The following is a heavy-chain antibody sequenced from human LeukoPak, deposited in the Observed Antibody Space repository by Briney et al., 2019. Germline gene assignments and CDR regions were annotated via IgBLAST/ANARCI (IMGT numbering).Heavy chain of an antibody. V-gene: IGHV1-8*01. CDR2: MNPNSGNT. CDR3: ARGPGGWGFFDY. D-gene: IGHD6-19*01. J-gene: IGHJ4*02. CDR1: GYTFTSYD. Sequence: ASVKVSCKASGYTFTSYDINWVRQATGQGLEWMGWMNPNSGNTGYAQKFQGRVTMTRNTSISTAYMELSSLRSEVTAVYYCARGPGGWGFFDYWGQGTLVTVSS.